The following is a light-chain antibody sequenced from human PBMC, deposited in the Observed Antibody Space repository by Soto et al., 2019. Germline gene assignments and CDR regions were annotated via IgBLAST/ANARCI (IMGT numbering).Light chain of an antibody. CDR1: QYVSRN. CDR2: GVS. J-gene: IGKJ2*03. CDR3: QQYKDHYS. V-gene: IGKV3-15*01. Sequence: IVMTQSPATLSVSPGERATLSCRASQYVSRNLAWYQQKPGQAPRLLIHGVSTRATGIPDRFSGSGSGTEFTITISSLQCEDFAVYYCQQYKDHYSFGRGTKL.